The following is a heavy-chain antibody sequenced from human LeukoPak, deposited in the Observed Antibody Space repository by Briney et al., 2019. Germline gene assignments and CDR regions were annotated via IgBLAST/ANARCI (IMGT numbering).Heavy chain of an antibody. CDR3: AAARYSGSYRLGY. CDR1: GFTFGSYA. Sequence: GGSLRLSCAASGFTFGSYAMHWVRQAPGKGLEWVAVISYDGSNKYYADSVKGRFTISRDISKNTLYLQMNSLRAEDTAVYYCAAARYSGSYRLGYWGQGTLVTVSS. V-gene: IGHV3-30-3*01. CDR2: ISYDGSNK. J-gene: IGHJ4*02. D-gene: IGHD1-26*01.